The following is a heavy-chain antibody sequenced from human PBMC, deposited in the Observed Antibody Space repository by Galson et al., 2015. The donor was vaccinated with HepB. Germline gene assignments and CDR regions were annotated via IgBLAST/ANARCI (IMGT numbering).Heavy chain of an antibody. D-gene: IGHD2/OR15-2a*01. CDR2: INAGNGNT. CDR3: AREDGISNIDY. Sequence: SVKVSCKASGYTFTRYAIHWLRQAPGQRLEWMGWINAGNGNTKYSQKFQERVTITRDTSASTAYIELSSLRSEDTAVFYCAREDGISNIDYWGQGTLVTVSS. J-gene: IGHJ4*02. V-gene: IGHV1-3*01. CDR1: GYTFTRYA.